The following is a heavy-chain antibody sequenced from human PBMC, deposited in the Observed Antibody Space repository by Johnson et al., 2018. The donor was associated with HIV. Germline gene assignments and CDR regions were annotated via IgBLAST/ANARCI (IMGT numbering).Heavy chain of an antibody. Sequence: MMLVESGGGVVRPGGSLRLSCAASGFTFGDYGMSWVRQAPGKGLEWVSGINSNGGSTVYADSVKGRFTISRDNAKNSLYLQMNSLRAEDTALYYCVRVYYNCWSGYPDLVGLDAFDSWGQGTMVTVSS. CDR3: VRVYYNCWSGYPDLVGLDAFDS. CDR1: GFTFGDYG. V-gene: IGHV3-20*04. D-gene: IGHD3-3*01. CDR2: INSNGGST. J-gene: IGHJ3*02.